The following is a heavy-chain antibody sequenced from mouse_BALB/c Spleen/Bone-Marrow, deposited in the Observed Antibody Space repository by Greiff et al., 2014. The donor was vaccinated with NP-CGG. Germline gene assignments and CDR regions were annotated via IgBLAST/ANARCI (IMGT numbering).Heavy chain of an antibody. Sequence: QVQLKESGVEFVKPGASVKLSCKASVYTFTSYWMHWVKQRPGQGLEWIGEIDPSDSYTKYNQNFKGKATLTVDKSSSTAYMQLSSLTSEDSAVYYCARTYYDYDWFAYWGQGTLVTVSA. V-gene: IGHV1-69*02. CDR1: VYTFTSYW. D-gene: IGHD2-4*01. J-gene: IGHJ3*01. CDR3: ARTYYDYDWFAY. CDR2: IDPSDSYT.